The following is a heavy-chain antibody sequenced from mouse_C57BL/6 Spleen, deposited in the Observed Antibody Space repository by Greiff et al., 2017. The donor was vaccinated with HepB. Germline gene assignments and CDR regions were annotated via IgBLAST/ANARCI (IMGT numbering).Heavy chain of an antibody. D-gene: IGHD2-12*01. CDR2: ISSGSSTI. CDR1: GFTFSDYG. CDR3: ARSLIVTYFDD. Sequence: EVKLEESGGGLVKPGGSLKLSCAASGFTFSDYGMHWVRQAPEKGLEWVAYISSGSSTIYYADTVKGRFTISRDNAKNTLFLQMTRLRSEDTAMYYCARSLIVTYFDDWGQGTTLTVSS. J-gene: IGHJ2*01. V-gene: IGHV5-17*01.